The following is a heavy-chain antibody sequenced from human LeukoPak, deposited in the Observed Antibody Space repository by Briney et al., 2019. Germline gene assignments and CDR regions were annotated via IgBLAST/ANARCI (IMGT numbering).Heavy chain of an antibody. Sequence: GGSLRLSCAASGFTFSSYWMHRVRQVPGKGPVWVSHINTDGSSTTYADSVKGRFTISRDNAKNTLYLQMNSLRAEDTAVYYCARDVDTYYYGSGSYYNFNWFDPWGQGTLVTVSS. J-gene: IGHJ5*02. CDR3: ARDVDTYYYGSGSYYNFNWFDP. D-gene: IGHD3-10*01. V-gene: IGHV3-74*01. CDR2: INTDGSST. CDR1: GFTFSSYW.